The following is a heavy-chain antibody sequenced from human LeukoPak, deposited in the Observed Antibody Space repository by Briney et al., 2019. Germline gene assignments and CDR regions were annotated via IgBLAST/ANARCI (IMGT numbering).Heavy chain of an antibody. V-gene: IGHV4-31*03. J-gene: IGHJ5*02. CDR3: ARAGTHTRHATLDQLLSNRFFWFDP. CDR1: GGSIGSGGDY. Sequence: SQTLSLTCTVSGGSIGSGGDYWSWIRQHPGKGLEWIGYIYYSGSTYYNPSLKSRVTISVDTSKNQFSLKLSSVTAADTAVYYCARAGTHTRHATLDQLLSNRFFWFDPWGQGTLVTVSS. CDR2: IYYSGST. D-gene: IGHD2-2*01.